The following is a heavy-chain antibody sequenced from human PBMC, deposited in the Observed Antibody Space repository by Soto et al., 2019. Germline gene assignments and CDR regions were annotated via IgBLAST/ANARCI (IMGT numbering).Heavy chain of an antibody. Sequence: ASVKVSCKASGYTFPSYAMHWVCQAPGQRLEWMGWINAGNGNTKYSQKFQGRVTITRDTSASTAYMELSSLRSEDTAVYYCERDLVAPANYYSYYLDVWGQGTTVTVSS. CDR1: GYTFPSYA. D-gene: IGHD2-2*01. J-gene: IGHJ6*03. V-gene: IGHV1-3*01. CDR2: INAGNGNT. CDR3: ERDLVAPANYYSYYLDV.